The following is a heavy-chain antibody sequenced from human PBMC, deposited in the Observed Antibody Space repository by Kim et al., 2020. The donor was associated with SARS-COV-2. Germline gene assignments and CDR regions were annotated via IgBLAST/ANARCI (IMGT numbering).Heavy chain of an antibody. CDR3: ATEGVVVTTPHY. V-gene: IGHV3-21*01. J-gene: IGHJ4*02. Sequence: GGSLRLSCAASGFTFSSYSMNWVRQAPGKGLEWVSSISSSSSYIYYADSVKGRFTISRDNAKNSLYLQMNSLRAEDTAVYYCATEGVVVTTPHYWGQGTLVTVSS. D-gene: IGHD2-21*02. CDR1: GFTFSSYS. CDR2: ISSSSSYI.